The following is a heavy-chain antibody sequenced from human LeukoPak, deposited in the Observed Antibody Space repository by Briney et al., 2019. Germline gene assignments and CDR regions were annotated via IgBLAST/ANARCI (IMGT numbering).Heavy chain of an antibody. J-gene: IGHJ4*02. D-gene: IGHD3/OR15-3a*01. V-gene: IGHV3-48*01. CDR3: ARDFWTPYD. CDR1: GFTLSSFT. Sequence: GGSLRLSCAASGFTLSSFTMHWVRHNPGKGLEWVAYIGTGGNLIVYADSVRGRFTISRDDAQNSVYLQMNSLRVEDTAVYYCARDFWTPYDWGQGTLVTVSS. CDR2: IGTGGNLI.